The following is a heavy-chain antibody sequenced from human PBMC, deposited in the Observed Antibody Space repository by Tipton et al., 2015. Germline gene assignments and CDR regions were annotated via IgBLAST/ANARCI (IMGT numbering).Heavy chain of an antibody. D-gene: IGHD3-22*01. Sequence: TLSLTCTVSGGSISSRTYYWGWIRQSPGRGLESIGSMYSSGSTYFNPSLKGRVTISVDTPKNHLSLKLSSVTAADTAVYYCARGSYQVVITTVWYFDLWGRGTLVTVSS. CDR3: ARGSYQVVITTVWYFDL. CDR1: GGSISSRTYY. V-gene: IGHV4-39*02. J-gene: IGHJ2*01. CDR2: MYSSGST.